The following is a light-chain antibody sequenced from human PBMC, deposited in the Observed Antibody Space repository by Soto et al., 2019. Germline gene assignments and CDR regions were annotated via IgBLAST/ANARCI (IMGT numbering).Light chain of an antibody. CDR2: GVS. J-gene: IGKJ1*01. CDR3: VQHNTYPWT. CDR1: QGIRNE. V-gene: IGKV1-17*01. Sequence: DIQMTQSPSSLSASVGDRVTITCRASQGIRNELGWYQQKPGRAPKRLIYGVSNLQSGVPSRFSGSASGTEFTLTISSLQPEDSATYYCVQHNTYPWTFGQGTKVEVK.